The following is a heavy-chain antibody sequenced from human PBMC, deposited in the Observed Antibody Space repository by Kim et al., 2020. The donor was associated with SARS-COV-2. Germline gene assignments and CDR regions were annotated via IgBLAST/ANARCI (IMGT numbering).Heavy chain of an antibody. J-gene: IGHJ5*02. CDR2: TYYSGVT. V-gene: IGHV4-30-4*01. CDR1: GGSMNRDDTC. D-gene: IGHD3-9*01. CDR3: ARTHEDYDSWYDP. Sequence: SQTLSLTCNVSGGSMNRDDTCWSWIRQSPGKGLEWIGYTYYSGVTLYNTSLKSRLTISVDKSNNQFALTLSSVTAADTAVYFCARTHEDYDSWYDPWGPGTLVTVSS.